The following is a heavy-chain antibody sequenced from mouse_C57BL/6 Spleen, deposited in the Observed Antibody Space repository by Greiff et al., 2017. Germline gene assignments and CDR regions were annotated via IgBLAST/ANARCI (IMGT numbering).Heavy chain of an antibody. CDR2: ISSGGDYI. V-gene: IGHV5-9-1*02. CDR1: GFTFSSYA. J-gene: IGHJ1*03. D-gene: IGHD1-1*01. Sequence: EVMLVESGAGLVKPGGSLKLSCAASGFTFSSYAMSWVRQTPEKRLEWVAYISSGGDYIYYADTVKGRFTISRDNARNTLYLQMSSLKSEDTAMYYCTRDTSYDWYFDVWGTGTTVTVSS. CDR3: TRDTSYDWYFDV.